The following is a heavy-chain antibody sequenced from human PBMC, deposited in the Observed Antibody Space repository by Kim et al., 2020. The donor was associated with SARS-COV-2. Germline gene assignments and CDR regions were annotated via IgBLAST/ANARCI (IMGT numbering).Heavy chain of an antibody. D-gene: IGHD6-19*01. CDR2: ISSSSSYI. CDR1: GFTFSSYS. Sequence: GGSLRLSCAASGFTFSSYSMNWVRQAPGKGLEWVSSISSSSSYIYYADSVKGRFTISRDNAKNSLYLQMNSLRAEDTAVYYCARGCRSSSGCLGYWGQGTLVTVSS. J-gene: IGHJ4*02. V-gene: IGHV3-21*01. CDR3: ARGCRSSSGCLGY.